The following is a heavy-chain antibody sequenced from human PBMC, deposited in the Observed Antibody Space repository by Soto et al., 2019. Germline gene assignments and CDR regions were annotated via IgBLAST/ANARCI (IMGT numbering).Heavy chain of an antibody. CDR1: GGSIRSYY. CDR3: ARSSGSYSTEFDY. D-gene: IGHD1-26*01. CDR2: IYYSGST. Sequence: PSETLSRTCTVAGGSIRSYYCSWIRQPPGKGLEWIGYIYYSGSTNYNPSLKSRVTISVDTSKNQFSLKLSSVTAADTAVYYCARSSGSYSTEFDYWGQGTLVTVSS. V-gene: IGHV4-59*01. J-gene: IGHJ4*02.